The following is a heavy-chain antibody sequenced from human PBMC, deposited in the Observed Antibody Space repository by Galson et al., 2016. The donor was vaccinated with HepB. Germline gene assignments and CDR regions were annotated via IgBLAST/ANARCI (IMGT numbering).Heavy chain of an antibody. CDR2: IAYDGGDK. D-gene: IGHD5-18*01. Sequence: SLRLSCAASGFIFNNYAMHWVRQAPGKGLEWVAVIAYDGGDKYYTDSVKGRFTITRDNSKNTVSLQMNSLRPEDTAVYYCASGQQVGYGGFYFYYGMDVWGQGTTVTVSS. V-gene: IGHV3-30-3*01. CDR1: GFIFNNYA. J-gene: IGHJ6*02. CDR3: ASGQQVGYGGFYFYYGMDV.